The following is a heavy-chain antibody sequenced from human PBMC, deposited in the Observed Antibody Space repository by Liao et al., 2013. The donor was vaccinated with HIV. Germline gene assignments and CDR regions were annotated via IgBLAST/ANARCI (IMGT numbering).Heavy chain of an antibody. CDR2: IYYSGST. V-gene: IGHV4-39*02. D-gene: IGHD7-27*01. Sequence: QLQLQESGPGLVKPSETLSLTCTVSGVSISSSSYYWGWIRQPPGKGLEWIGTIYYSGSTNYNPSLKSRLTISADPSKNQYSLKLRSVTAADTGLYFCARGNWGLRGFDIWGQGTRVTVSS. CDR1: GVSISSSSYY. CDR3: ARGNWGLRGFDI. J-gene: IGHJ3*02.